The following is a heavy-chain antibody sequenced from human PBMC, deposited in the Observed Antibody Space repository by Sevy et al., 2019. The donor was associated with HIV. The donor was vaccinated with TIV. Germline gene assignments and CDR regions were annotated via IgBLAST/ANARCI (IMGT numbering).Heavy chain of an antibody. D-gene: IGHD2-15*01. CDR1: GFTFSSYA. CDR3: ARGRVYCSGGSCYEGGFDY. Sequence: GGSLRLSCAASGFTFSSYAMHWVRQAPGKGLEWVAVISYDGSNKYYADSVKGRFTISRDNSKNTLYLQMNSLRAEDTAVYHCARGRVYCSGGSCYEGGFDYWGQGTLVTVSS. V-gene: IGHV3-30-3*01. CDR2: ISYDGSNK. J-gene: IGHJ4*02.